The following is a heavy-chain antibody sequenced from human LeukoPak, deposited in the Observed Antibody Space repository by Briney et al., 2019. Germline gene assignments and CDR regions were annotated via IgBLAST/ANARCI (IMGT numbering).Heavy chain of an antibody. J-gene: IGHJ4*02. CDR1: GFTFSSYA. CDR3: ADSVRQQLVPFDY. V-gene: IGHV3-23*01. CDR2: ISGSGGST. D-gene: IGHD6-13*01. Sequence: GGSLRLSCAASGFTFSSYAMSWVRQAPGKGLEWVSAISGSGGSTYYADSVKGRFTISRDNSKNTPYLQMNSLRAEDTAVYYCADSVRQQLVPFDYWGQGTLVTVSS.